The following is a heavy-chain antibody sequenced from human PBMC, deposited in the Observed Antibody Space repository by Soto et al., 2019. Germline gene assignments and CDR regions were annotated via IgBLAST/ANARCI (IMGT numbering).Heavy chain of an antibody. D-gene: IGHD1-26*01. CDR3: ARASGSYYEFDY. CDR2: INSDGSST. Sequence: PVGSLRLSCAASGFTFSSYWMHWVRQAPGKGLVWVSRINSDGSSTSYADSVKGRFTISRDNAKNTLYLQMNSLRAEDTAVYYCARASGSYYEFDYWGQGTLVPVSS. J-gene: IGHJ4*02. CDR1: GFTFSSYW. V-gene: IGHV3-74*01.